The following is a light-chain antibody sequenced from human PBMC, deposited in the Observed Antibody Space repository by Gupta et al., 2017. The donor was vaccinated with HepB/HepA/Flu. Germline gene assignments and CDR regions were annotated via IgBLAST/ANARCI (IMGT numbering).Light chain of an antibody. CDR1: QNVLNNY. V-gene: IGKV3-20*01. J-gene: IGKJ1*01. Sequence: EVVLTQSPGTLSLSPGERATLSCSASQNVLNNYLAWYQQKPGQAPKLLLYVASSRATGIPDRFSGSGSGTDFTLTISRLNPEDSAVYYCQQYGNSPRTFGQGTKVEIK. CDR3: QQYGNSPRT. CDR2: VAS.